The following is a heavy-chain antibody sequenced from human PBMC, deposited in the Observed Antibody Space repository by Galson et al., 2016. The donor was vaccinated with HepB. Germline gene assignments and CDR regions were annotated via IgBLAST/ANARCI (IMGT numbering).Heavy chain of an antibody. Sequence: SLRLSCAASGFTLIDYTMHWVRQAPGKGLEWVGVISYGTYGGSNKYYADSVKGRFTISRDNSENTLFLQMSTLRPGDPAVYYCARQFGDYVHDAFDIWGQGTMVTVSS. D-gene: IGHD4-17*01. V-gene: IGHV3-30*04. CDR3: ARQFGDYVHDAFDI. CDR1: GFTLIDYT. CDR2: ISYGTYGGSNK. J-gene: IGHJ3*02.